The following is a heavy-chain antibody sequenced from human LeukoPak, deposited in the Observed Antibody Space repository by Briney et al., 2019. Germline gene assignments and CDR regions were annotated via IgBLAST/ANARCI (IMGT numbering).Heavy chain of an antibody. CDR1: GGSFRGYY. V-gene: IGHV4-34*01. J-gene: IGHJ4*02. D-gene: IGHD3-22*01. Sequence: SETLSLPCAVYGGSFRGYYWSWIRQPPGKGREWIGEINHSGTTNANPSLKRRVTISVDTSKTQYSLKMSSVTDAATAVYYGARDYYDSSGLIDYWGQGTLVTVSS. CDR3: ARDYYDSSGLIDY. CDR2: INHSGTT.